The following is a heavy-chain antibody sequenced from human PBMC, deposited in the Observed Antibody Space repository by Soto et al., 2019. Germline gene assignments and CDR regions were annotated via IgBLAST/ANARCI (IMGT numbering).Heavy chain of an antibody. CDR2: IYTSGNT. Sequence: PSETLSLTCTGSGGSISSYHWSWIRQSAGKGLEWIGRIYTSGNTHYNPSLKSRVTVSIDTSKNQFFLTVNSVTAADSAVYYCASESGDNRHYEASWGPGTPVTAS. D-gene: IGHD1-7*01. V-gene: IGHV4-4*07. J-gene: IGHJ1*01. CDR1: GGSISSYH. CDR3: ASESGDNRHYEAS.